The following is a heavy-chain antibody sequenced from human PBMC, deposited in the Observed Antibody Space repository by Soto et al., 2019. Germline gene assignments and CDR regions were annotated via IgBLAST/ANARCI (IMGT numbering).Heavy chain of an antibody. Sequence: ASETLSLTCAVSGGSVSSGVFSWNWIRQPPGQGLEWIGYISHGGSPHYTPSLRSRVSISVDRSTNVISLNLTSMTPADTAVYFCARGHNYYAMDVWGQGTTVTVSS. CDR3: ARGHNYYAMDV. CDR1: GGSVSSGVFS. CDR2: ISHGGSP. J-gene: IGHJ6*02. V-gene: IGHV4-30-2*01.